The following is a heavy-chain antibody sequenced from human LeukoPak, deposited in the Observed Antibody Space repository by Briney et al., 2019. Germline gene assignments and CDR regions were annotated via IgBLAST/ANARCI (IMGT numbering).Heavy chain of an antibody. CDR2: ISYDGSNK. CDR3: AKDGGYSYGKYGGYFDY. Sequence: PGGSLRLSCAASGFTFSSYGMHWVRQAPGKGLEWVAVISYDGSNKYYADSVKGRFTISRDNSKNTLYLQMNSLRAEDTAVYYCAKDGGYSYGKYGGYFDYWGQGTLVTVSS. CDR1: GFTFSSYG. V-gene: IGHV3-30*18. J-gene: IGHJ4*02. D-gene: IGHD5-18*01.